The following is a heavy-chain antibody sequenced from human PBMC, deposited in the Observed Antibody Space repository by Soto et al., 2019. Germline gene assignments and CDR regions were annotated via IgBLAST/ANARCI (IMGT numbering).Heavy chain of an antibody. CDR3: AAAAAYDRRGGLDY. CDR1: GYTFTGYY. D-gene: IGHD3-22*01. V-gene: IGHV1-2*02. CDR2: INPNSGGT. J-gene: IGHJ4*02. Sequence: SVEVSCKASGYTFTGYYMHWVRQAPGQGLEGMGWINPNSGGTNYAQKFQGRVTMTRDTSISTAYMELRRLRSDDTAVYYCAAAAAYDRRGGLDYCGQGTLVTVSS.